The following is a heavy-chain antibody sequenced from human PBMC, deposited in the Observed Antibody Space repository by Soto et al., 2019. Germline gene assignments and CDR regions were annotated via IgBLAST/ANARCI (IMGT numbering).Heavy chain of an antibody. D-gene: IGHD2-2*01. CDR3: ARVPDR. V-gene: IGHV4-30-2*01. J-gene: IGHJ5*02. CDR2: IYHSGST. Sequence: LSLTCAVSGGSIRSCGYSWSCIWQPPGKGLEWIGYIYHSGSTYYNPSLKSRVTISVDRSKNQFSLKLSSVTAADTALYYCARVPDRWGQGTLVTVSS. CDR1: GGSIRSCGYS.